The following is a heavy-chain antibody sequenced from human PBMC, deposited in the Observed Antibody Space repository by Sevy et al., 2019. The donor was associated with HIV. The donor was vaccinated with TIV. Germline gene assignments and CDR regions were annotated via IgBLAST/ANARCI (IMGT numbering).Heavy chain of an antibody. Sequence: GGSLRLSCAASGFTFSSYAMSWVRQAPGKGLEWVSAISGSGGSTYYADSVKGRFTISRDNSKNTLYLQMNSLRAEDTAVYYCAKTYHPEYCSGGSGCSGSRGAFDIWGQGTMVTVSS. V-gene: IGHV3-23*01. J-gene: IGHJ3*02. CDR2: ISGSGGST. CDR3: AKTYHPEYCSGGSGCSGSRGAFDI. CDR1: GFTFSSYA. D-gene: IGHD2-15*01.